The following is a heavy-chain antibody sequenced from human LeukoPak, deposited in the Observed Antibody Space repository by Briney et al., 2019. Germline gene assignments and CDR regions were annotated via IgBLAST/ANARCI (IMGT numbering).Heavy chain of an antibody. J-gene: IGHJ3*02. Sequence: GGSLRLSCAASGFTFSSYSMNWVRQAPGKGLEWASSISSSSSYIYYADSVKGRFTISRDNAKNSLYLQMNSLRAEDTAVYYCASDSPAKDAFDIWAKGQWSPSLQ. CDR3: ASDSPAKDAFDI. CDR2: ISSSSSYI. V-gene: IGHV3-21*01. CDR1: GFTFSSYS.